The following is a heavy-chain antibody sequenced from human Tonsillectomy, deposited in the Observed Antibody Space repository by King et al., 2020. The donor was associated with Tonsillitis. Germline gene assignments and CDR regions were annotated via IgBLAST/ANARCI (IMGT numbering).Heavy chain of an antibody. CDR3: ARLTMVRGVIITPFDY. J-gene: IGHJ4*02. Sequence: QLQESGPGLVKPSQTLSLTCTVSGGSISSGDYYWSWIRQPPGKGLEWIGYIYYSGSTYYNPSLKSRVTISVDTSKNQFSLKLSSVTAADTAVYYCARLTMVRGVIITPFDYWGQGTLVTVSS. V-gene: IGHV4-30-4*01. CDR2: IYYSGST. CDR1: GGSISSGDYY. D-gene: IGHD3-10*01.